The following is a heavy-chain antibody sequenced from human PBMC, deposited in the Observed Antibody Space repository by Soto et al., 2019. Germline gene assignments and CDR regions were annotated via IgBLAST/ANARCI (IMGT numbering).Heavy chain of an antibody. CDR2: ISSSSSYI. CDR3: ARGHSYDPFDY. J-gene: IGHJ4*02. CDR1: GFTFSSYS. V-gene: IGHV3-21*01. Sequence: GGSLRLSCASSGFTFSSYSMNWVRQAPGKGLEWVSSISSSSSYIYYADSVKGRFTISRDNAKNSLYLQMNSLRAEDTAVYYCARGHSYDPFDYWGQGTLVTVSS. D-gene: IGHD5-12*01.